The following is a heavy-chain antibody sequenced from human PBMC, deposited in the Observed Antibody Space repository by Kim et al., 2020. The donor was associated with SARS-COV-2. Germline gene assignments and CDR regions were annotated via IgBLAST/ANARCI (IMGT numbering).Heavy chain of an antibody. CDR2: IYYSGST. CDR3: ARDGETTIFGVVTIPGGMDV. CDR1: GGSISSYY. Sequence: SETLSLTCTVSGGSISSYYWSWIRQPPGKGLEWIGYIYYSGSTNYNPSLKSRVTISVDTSKNQFSLMLSSVTAADTAVYYCARDGETTIFGVVTIPGGMDVGGKGTTVTVSS. V-gene: IGHV4-59*12. J-gene: IGHJ6*04. D-gene: IGHD3-3*01.